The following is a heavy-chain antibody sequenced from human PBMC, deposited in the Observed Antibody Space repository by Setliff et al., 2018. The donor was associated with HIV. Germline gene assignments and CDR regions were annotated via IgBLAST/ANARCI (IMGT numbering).Heavy chain of an antibody. V-gene: IGHV3-49*04. J-gene: IGHJ6*03. CDR3: TRGRLLWSGSYYYYYMDV. Sequence: GGSLRLSCTASGFTFGDYAMSWVRQAPGKGLEWVGFIRNKANSYTTEYAASVKGRFTISRDDSKNSLYLQMNSLKTEDTAVYYCTRGRLLWSGSYYYYYMDVWGKGTTVTVSS. CDR1: GFTFGDYA. D-gene: IGHD3-10*01. CDR2: IRNKANSYTT.